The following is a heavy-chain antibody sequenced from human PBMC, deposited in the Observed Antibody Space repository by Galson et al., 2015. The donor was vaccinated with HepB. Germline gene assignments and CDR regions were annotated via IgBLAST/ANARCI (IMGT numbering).Heavy chain of an antibody. Sequence: SVKVSCKVSGYTLTDLSMHWVRQAPGKGLEWMGGFDPDDGETIYAQKFQGRVTMTEDTSTDTAYMELSSLRSEDTAVYYCATCGSCQNLYYYYGMDVWGQGTTVTVSS. V-gene: IGHV1-24*01. CDR2: FDPDDGET. CDR1: GYTLTDLS. D-gene: IGHD2-15*01. CDR3: ATCGSCQNLYYYYGMDV. J-gene: IGHJ6*02.